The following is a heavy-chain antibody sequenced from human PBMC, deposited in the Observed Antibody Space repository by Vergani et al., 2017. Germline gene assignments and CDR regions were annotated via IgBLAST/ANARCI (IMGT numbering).Heavy chain of an antibody. V-gene: IGHV3-23*01. CDR3: AKLGQVSRRNYWYFDL. CDR1: GFTFRSYA. Sequence: EVKLLESGGGLVQPGGSLRLSCAASGFTFRSYAMSWVRQAPGKGLEWVSAISGSGGSTYYADSVKGRFTISRDNSKNTLYLQMNNLRAEDTAVYYCAKLGQVSRRNYWYFDLWGRGTLVTVSS. J-gene: IGHJ2*01. CDR2: ISGSGGST.